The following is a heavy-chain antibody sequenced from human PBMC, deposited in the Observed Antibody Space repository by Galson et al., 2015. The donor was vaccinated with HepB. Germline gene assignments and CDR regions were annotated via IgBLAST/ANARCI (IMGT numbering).Heavy chain of an antibody. CDR1: RFTFSTYG. V-gene: IGHV3-23*01. CDR2: ISGSGTVT. J-gene: IGHJ6*02. D-gene: IGHD2-2*01. CDR3: ARDRWWDIVVVPVYYYYGMDV. Sequence: SLRLSCAASRFTFSTYGMTWVRQTPGKGLEWLAGISGSGTVTYYADSVKGRFTISRDNAKNSLYLQMNSLRAEDTAVYYCARDRWWDIVVVPVYYYYGMDVWGQGTTVTVSS.